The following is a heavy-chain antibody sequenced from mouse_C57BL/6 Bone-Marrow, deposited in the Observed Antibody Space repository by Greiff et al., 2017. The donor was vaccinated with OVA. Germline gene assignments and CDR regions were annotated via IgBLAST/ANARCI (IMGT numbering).Heavy chain of an antibody. J-gene: IGHJ1*03. Sequence: QVQLQQSGPELVKPGASVKISCKASGYAFSSSWMNWVKQRPGKGLEWIGRIYPGDGDTNYNGKFKGKATLTAAKSSSTAYMQLSSLTSEDSAFYFCAREDDYDWYFYVWGTGTTVTVSS. CDR1: GYAFSSSW. CDR2: IYPGDGDT. V-gene: IGHV1-82*01. D-gene: IGHD2-4*01. CDR3: AREDDYDWYFYV.